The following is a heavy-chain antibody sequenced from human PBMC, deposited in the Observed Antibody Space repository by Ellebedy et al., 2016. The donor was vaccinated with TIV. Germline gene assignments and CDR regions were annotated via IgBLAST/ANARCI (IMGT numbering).Heavy chain of an antibody. CDR1: GFPFNTAG. CDR2: IVNSGRDT. D-gene: IGHD2-8*01. CDR3: ERDGREWSRDL. J-gene: IGHJ4*02. V-gene: IGHV3-21*06. Sequence: GGSLRLXCAASGFPFNTAGMTWVRQAPGKGLEWVATIVNSGRDTYYADPLKGRFTVSRDNTRNSVYLQMDSLTVEDTAVYYCERDGREWSRDLWGQGTLVTVSS.